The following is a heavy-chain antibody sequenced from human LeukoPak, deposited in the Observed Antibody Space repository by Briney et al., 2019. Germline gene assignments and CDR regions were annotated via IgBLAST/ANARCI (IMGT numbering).Heavy chain of an antibody. CDR2: IHYSGSA. V-gene: IGHV4-59*01. D-gene: IGHD5-12*01. J-gene: IGHJ4*02. Sequence: PSETLSLTCSVSGGSISTYYWTWIRQPPGKGLEWIGYIHYSGSANYNPSLKSRVTISVDTSKNQFSLQLTSVTAADTAVYYCARGPSVAAHLDYWGQGTLVTVSS. CDR3: ARGPSVAAHLDY. CDR1: GGSISTYY.